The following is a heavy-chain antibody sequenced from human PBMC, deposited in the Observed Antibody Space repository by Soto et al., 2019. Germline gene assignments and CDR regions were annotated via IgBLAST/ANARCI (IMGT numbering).Heavy chain of an antibody. CDR2: IIPTFGTA. D-gene: IGHD3-10*01. Sequence: SVKVSCKASGGTFSSYAISWVRQAPGQGLEWMGGIIPTFGTANYAQKFQRRVTITADESTSTAYMELSSLRADDTAVYYCARDAISMVRGTNNWFDPWGQGTLVTVSS. V-gene: IGHV1-69*13. CDR3: ARDAISMVRGTNNWFDP. CDR1: GGTFSSYA. J-gene: IGHJ5*02.